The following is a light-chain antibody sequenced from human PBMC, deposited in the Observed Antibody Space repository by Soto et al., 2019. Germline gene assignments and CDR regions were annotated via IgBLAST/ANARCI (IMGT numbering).Light chain of an antibody. J-gene: IGKJ1*01. CDR3: QQYGSSPPWT. Sequence: EIVLTQSPGTLSLSPGERATLSCRASQRVAGNYLAWYRQKLGQAPSLLISGSSTRATGLPDRFSGSGSGTDFTLTISRLEPEDFAVYYCQQYGSSPPWTFGQGTKVEI. CDR1: QRVAGNY. V-gene: IGKV3-20*01. CDR2: GSS.